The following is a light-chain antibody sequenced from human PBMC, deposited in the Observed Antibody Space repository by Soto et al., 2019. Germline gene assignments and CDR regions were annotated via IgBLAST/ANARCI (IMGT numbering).Light chain of an antibody. CDR3: SSDTSTIPSL. CDR2: EVS. Sequence: QSVLTQPASVSGSPGQSITISCTGTSSDVGGYNYVSWYQQHPGKAPKLMIYEVSNRPSGVSNRFSGSKSGNTASLTISGLQADVDDDYYCSSDTSTIPSLLGTGLKV. CDR1: SSDVGGYNY. V-gene: IGLV2-14*01. J-gene: IGLJ1*01.